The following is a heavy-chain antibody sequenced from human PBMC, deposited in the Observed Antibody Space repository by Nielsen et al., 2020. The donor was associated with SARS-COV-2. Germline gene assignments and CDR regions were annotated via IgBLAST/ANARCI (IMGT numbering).Heavy chain of an antibody. CDR1: GFTFNSYA. D-gene: IGHD4-17*01. CDR2: ITRSGGDT. Sequence: GESLKISCAASGFTFNSYAMSWVRQAPGKGLEWVSAITRSGGDTYYADSVKGRFTISRDNAKNTLYLQMNSLRAEDTAVYYCARPWYGDYFDYWGQGTLVTVSS. CDR3: ARPWYGDYFDY. V-gene: IGHV3-23*01. J-gene: IGHJ4*02.